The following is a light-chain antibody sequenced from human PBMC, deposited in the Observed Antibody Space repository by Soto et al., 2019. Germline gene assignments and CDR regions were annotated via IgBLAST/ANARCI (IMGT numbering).Light chain of an antibody. CDR3: QQYGRSSLMFT. CDR2: GAS. V-gene: IGKV3-20*01. CDR1: QSVTSDF. Sequence: EIVLTQSPGTLSLSPGERATLSCRASQSVTSDFLAWYQQKPGQAPRLLIYGASTRAAGVPDRFSGSGSGTXXXXXXXXXXXXXXXXXYCQQYGRSSLMFTFGQGTKLGV. J-gene: IGKJ2*01.